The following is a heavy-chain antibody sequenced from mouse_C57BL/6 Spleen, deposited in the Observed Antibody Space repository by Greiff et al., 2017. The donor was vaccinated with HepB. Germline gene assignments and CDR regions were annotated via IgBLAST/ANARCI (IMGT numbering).Heavy chain of an antibody. CDR1: GYTFTDYY. V-gene: IGHV1-26*01. J-gene: IGHJ3*01. CDR2: INPNNGGT. CDR3: ARGGNVLVAY. D-gene: IGHD2-1*01. Sequence: EVQLQQSGPELVKPGASVKISCKASGYTFTDYYMNWVKQSHGKRLEWIGDINPNNGGTSYNQKFKGKATLTVDKSSSTAYMELRSLTSEDSAFYYCARGGNVLVAYWGQGTLVTVSA.